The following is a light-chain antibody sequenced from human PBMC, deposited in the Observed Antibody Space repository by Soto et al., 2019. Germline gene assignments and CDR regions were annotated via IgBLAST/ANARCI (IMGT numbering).Light chain of an antibody. J-gene: IGLJ1*01. CDR3: ETWVTGYV. V-gene: IGLV4-69*01. Sequence: QPVLTQSPSASASLGASVKLTCTLSSGHSSYAIAWHQQQPEKGPRYLMKLNSDGSHSKGDGIPDRFSGSSSGAERYLTISGLQFEDEVVSDWETWVTGYVFGTGTKLTVL. CDR1: SGHSSYA. CDR2: LNSDGSH.